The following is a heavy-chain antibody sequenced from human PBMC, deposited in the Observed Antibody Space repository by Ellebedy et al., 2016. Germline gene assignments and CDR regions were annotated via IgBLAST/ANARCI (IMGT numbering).Heavy chain of an antibody. CDR3: ARDVRYAFDI. D-gene: IGHD5-24*01. Sequence: ASVKVSCKASGYTFTSYYMHWVRQAPGQGLEWMGIINPSGGSTSYAQKFQGRVTMTTDTSTSTAYMELRSLRSDDTAVYYCARDVRYAFDIWGQGTRVTVSS. CDR1: GYTFTSYY. CDR2: INPSGGST. J-gene: IGHJ3*02. V-gene: IGHV1-46*01.